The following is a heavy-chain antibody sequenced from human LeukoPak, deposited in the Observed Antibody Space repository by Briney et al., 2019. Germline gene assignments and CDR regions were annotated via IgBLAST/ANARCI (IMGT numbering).Heavy chain of an antibody. J-gene: IGHJ4*02. Sequence: PSETLSLTCTVSGYSISSGYYWGWIRQPPGKGLEWIGSIYHSGSTYYNPSLKSRVTISVDTSKNQFSLKLSSVTAADTAVYYCARDSYCGGDCAARAVDYWGQGTLVTVSS. CDR3: ARDSYCGGDCAARAVDY. V-gene: IGHV4-38-2*02. CDR2: IYHSGST. D-gene: IGHD2-21*02. CDR1: GYSISSGYY.